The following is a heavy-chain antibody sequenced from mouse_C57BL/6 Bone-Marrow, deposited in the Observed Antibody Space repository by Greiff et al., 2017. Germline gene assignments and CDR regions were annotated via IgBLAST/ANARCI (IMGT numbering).Heavy chain of an antibody. V-gene: IGHV1-15*01. CDR1: GYTFTDYE. J-gene: IGHJ2*01. Sequence: QVQLKQSGAELVSPGASVTLSCKASGYTFTDYEMHWVKQTPVHGLEWIGAIDPETGGTAYNQKFKGKAILTADQSSSTAYMVFRSLTSEDPAVYYCTRPGWAYFDYWGQGTTLTVSS. D-gene: IGHD1-1*02. CDR2: IDPETGGT. CDR3: TRPGWAYFDY.